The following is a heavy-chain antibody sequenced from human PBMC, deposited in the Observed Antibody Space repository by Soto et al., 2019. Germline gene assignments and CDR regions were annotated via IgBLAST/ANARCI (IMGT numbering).Heavy chain of an antibody. CDR2: ISYDGSNK. Sequence: KRLEWVAVISYDGSNKYYADSVKGRFTISRDNSKNTLYLQMNSLRAEDTAVYYCSNARDYGDRIYYSVTEVRLKGTTVIVTS. J-gene: IGHJ6*04. CDR3: SNARDYGDRIYYSVTEV. V-gene: IGHV3-30*18. D-gene: IGHD4-17*01.